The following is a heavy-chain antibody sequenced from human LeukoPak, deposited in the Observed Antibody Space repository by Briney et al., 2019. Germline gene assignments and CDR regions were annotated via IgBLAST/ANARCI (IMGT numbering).Heavy chain of an antibody. CDR2: IRYDGSNK. CDR1: GFTFSSYA. J-gene: IGHJ4*02. Sequence: PGGSLRLSCAASGFTFSSYAMSWVRQAPGKGLEWVAFIRYDGSNKYYADSVKGRFTISRDNSKNTLYLQMNSLRAEDTAVYYCAKDLALSQLLFAFDYWGQGTLVTVSS. V-gene: IGHV3-30*02. D-gene: IGHD2-2*01. CDR3: AKDLALSQLLFAFDY.